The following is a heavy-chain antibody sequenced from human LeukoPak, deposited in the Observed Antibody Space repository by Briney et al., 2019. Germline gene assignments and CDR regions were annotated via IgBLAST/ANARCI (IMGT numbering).Heavy chain of an antibody. J-gene: IGHJ6*02. CDR1: GFTFSDHY. D-gene: IGHD1-1*01. Sequence: GGSLRLSCAASGFTFSDHYMDWVRQAPGKGLEWVGRIRNKANSYTTEYAASVGGRFTISREDSKNSVYLQMNSLKTEDTAVYYCARGTRTTATTYGMDVWGQGTTVTVSS. CDR2: IRNKANSYTT. CDR3: ARGTRTTATTYGMDV. V-gene: IGHV3-72*01.